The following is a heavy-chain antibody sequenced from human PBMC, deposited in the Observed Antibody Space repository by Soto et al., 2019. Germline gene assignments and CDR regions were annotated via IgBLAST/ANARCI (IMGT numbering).Heavy chain of an antibody. D-gene: IGHD5-12*01. V-gene: IGHV3-9*01. CDR3: AKGDSSGYDYGWDY. J-gene: IGHJ4*02. CDR1: GFTFDDYA. CDR2: ISWNSGSI. Sequence: GGSLRLSFAASGFTFDDYAMPWGRQAPGKGLEWVSGISWNSGSIGYADSVKGRFTISRDNAKNSLYLQMDSLRAEDTALYYCAKGDSSGYDYGWDYWGQGT.